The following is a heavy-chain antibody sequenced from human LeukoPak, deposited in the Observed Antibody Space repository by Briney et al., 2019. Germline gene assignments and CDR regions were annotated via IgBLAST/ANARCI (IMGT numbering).Heavy chain of an antibody. CDR3: ARVKTSGWLDAFDI. V-gene: IGHV3-48*03. Sequence: GGSLRLSCAASGFTFSSYEMNWVRQAPGKGLEWVSYISSSGSTIYYADSVKGRFTISRDNAKNSLYLQMNSLRAEDTAVYYCARVKTSGWLDAFDIWGQGTMVTVSS. J-gene: IGHJ3*02. CDR2: ISSSGSTI. D-gene: IGHD6-19*01. CDR1: GFTFSSYE.